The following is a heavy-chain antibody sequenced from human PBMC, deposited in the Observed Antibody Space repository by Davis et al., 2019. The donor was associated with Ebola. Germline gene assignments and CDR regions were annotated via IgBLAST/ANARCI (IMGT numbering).Heavy chain of an antibody. CDR2: IYYSGST. J-gene: IGHJ4*02. CDR1: GGSSSSSSYF. D-gene: IGHD5-24*01. CDR3: ARHVVGRVAGGTIDH. V-gene: IGHV4-39*01. Sequence: ETLSLTCTVSGGSSSSSSYFWGWIRQPPGKGLEWIGSIYYSGSTYYNPSLKSRLTIYVDTSKNQFSLNLSSVTAADTAVYYCARHVVGRVAGGTIDHWGQGTLVTVSS.